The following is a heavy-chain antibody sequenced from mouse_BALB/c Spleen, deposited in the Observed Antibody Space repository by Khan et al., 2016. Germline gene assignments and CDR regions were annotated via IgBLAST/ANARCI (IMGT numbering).Heavy chain of an antibody. CDR2: INPSTGYT. CDR1: GYTFTSYW. Sequence: QVQLKQSGAELAKPGASVKMSCKASGYTFTSYWMHWVKQRPGQGLEWIGYINPSTGYTEYNQKFKDKATLTADKSSSTAYMQLSSLTSDDSAVYYCARGFYYYGSRDYAMDYWGQGTSVTVSS. D-gene: IGHD1-1*01. V-gene: IGHV1-7*01. J-gene: IGHJ4*01. CDR3: ARGFYYYGSRDYAMDY.